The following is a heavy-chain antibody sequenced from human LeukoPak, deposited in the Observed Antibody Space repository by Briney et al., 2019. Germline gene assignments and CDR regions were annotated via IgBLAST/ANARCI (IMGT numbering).Heavy chain of an antibody. CDR2: IIPIFGTA. V-gene: IGHV1-69*05. CDR3: ARQRVGESFDY. Sequence: SVKVSCKASGGTFSSYAISWVRQAPGQGLEWVGRIIPIFGTANYAQKFQGRVTITTDESTSTAYMELSSLRSEDTAVYYCARQRVGESFDYWGQGTLVTVSS. J-gene: IGHJ4*02. CDR1: GGTFSSYA.